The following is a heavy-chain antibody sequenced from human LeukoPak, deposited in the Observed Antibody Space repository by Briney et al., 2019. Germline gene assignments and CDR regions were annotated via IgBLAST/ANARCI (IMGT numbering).Heavy chain of an antibody. CDR3: AEGSGIPFDY. D-gene: IGHD3-10*01. V-gene: IGHV4-59*08. CDR1: GGSISSYY. CDR2: IYYSGST. J-gene: IGHJ4*02. Sequence: SETLSLTCTVSGGSISSYYWSWIRQPPGKGLEWIGYIYYSGSTNYNPSLKSRVTISVDTSKNQFSLELSSVTAADTAVYDCAEGSGIPFDYWGQGTLVTVSS.